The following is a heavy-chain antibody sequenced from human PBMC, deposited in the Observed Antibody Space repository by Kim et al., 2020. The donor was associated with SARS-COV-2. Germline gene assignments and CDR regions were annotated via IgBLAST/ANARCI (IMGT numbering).Heavy chain of an antibody. D-gene: IGHD2-15*01. V-gene: IGHV1-2*02. J-gene: IGHJ4*02. Sequence: SAQKFQGRVTMTRDTSISTAYMELSRLRSDDTAVYYCARTHTVVTRSVGYWGQGTLVTVSS. CDR3: ARTHTVVTRSVGY.